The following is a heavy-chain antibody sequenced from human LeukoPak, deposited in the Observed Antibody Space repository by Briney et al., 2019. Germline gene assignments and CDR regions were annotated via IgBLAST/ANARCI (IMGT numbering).Heavy chain of an antibody. Sequence: SVKVTCKASGGTFSSYAISWVRQAPGQGLEWMGGIIPIFGTANYAQKFQGRVTITADESTSTAYMELSSLRSEDTVVYYCATGDPRRVGVVIIRAFDYWGQGALVTVSS. V-gene: IGHV1-69*13. D-gene: IGHD3-3*01. J-gene: IGHJ4*02. CDR2: IIPIFGTA. CDR3: ATGDPRRVGVVIIRAFDY. CDR1: GGTFSSYA.